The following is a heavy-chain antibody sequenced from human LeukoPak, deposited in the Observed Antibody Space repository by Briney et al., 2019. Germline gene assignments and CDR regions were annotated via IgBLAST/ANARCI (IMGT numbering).Heavy chain of an antibody. V-gene: IGHV2-5*02. CDR3: AHREWFYGSFDY. CDR2: IYWDGDK. Sequence: ESGPTLVKPTQTLTLTCTFSAFSLTTNGVGVGWIRQSPGKALEWLALIYWDGDKHYNPSLKCRLTITKDTSKNQVVLTMTNTDPVDTGTYYCAHREWFYGSFDYWGQGTLVTVSS. CDR1: AFSLTTNGVG. J-gene: IGHJ4*02. D-gene: IGHD3-3*01.